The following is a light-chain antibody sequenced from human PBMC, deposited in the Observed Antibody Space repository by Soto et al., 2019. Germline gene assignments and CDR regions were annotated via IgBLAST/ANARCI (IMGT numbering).Light chain of an antibody. J-gene: IGKJ5*01. CDR3: QQANSFHIT. CDR2: AAS. CDR1: QDINKN. Sequence: DIEMTQSPCSLYAYVGARVTITCQASQDINKNLIWYQQKPGRATKLLIYAASSLQSGVTVRFSGSGSGTDFTLTIRSLQPEDFATYYCQQANSFHITGGQWTRLEI. V-gene: IGKV1-39*01.